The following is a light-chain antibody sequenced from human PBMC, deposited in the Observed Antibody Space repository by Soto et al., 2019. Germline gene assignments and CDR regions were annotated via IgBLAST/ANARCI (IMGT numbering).Light chain of an antibody. Sequence: QSALTQPPSASGSPGQSVTISCTGTSSDVGGYNYVSWYQHHPGNAPKLMIYEVNKRTSGVPDRFSGSKSGNTASLTVSGLQAEDEADYYCSSYAGSNTPYVFGTGTRSPS. CDR2: EVN. J-gene: IGLJ1*01. V-gene: IGLV2-8*01. CDR1: SSDVGGYNY. CDR3: SSYAGSNTPYV.